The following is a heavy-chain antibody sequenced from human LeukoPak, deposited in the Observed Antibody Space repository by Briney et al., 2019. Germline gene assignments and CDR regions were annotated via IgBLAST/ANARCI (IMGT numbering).Heavy chain of an antibody. CDR2: IIPIFGTA. CDR3: ARDQGARHFYYYYYYMDV. Sequence: SVKVSCKASGGTFSSYAISWVRQAPGQGLEWMGGIIPIFGTANYAQKFQGRVTITADESTSTAYMELSSLRSEDTAVYYCARDQGARHFYYYYYYMDVWGKGTTVTVSS. CDR1: GGTFSSYA. V-gene: IGHV1-69*13. J-gene: IGHJ6*03. D-gene: IGHD1-26*01.